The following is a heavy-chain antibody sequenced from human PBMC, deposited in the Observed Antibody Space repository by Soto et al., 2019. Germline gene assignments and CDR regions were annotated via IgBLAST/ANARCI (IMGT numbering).Heavy chain of an antibody. CDR2: IYYSGST. Sequence: PSETLYLTCTVSGGSISSYYWSWIRQPPGKGLEWIGYIYYSGSTNYNPSLKSRVTISVDTSKNQFSLKLSSVTAADTAVYYCARGGSYYDIANWFDPWGQGTLVTVS. CDR3: ARGGSYYDIANWFDP. V-gene: IGHV4-59*01. D-gene: IGHD3-9*01. CDR1: GGSISSYY. J-gene: IGHJ5*02.